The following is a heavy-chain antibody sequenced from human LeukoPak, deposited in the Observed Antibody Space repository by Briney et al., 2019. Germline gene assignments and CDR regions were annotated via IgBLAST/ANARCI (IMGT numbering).Heavy chain of an antibody. CDR1: GGSISSGGYY. D-gene: IGHD3-16*01. CDR3: ARLRGGANDY. V-gene: IGHV4-31*03. Sequence: PSETLSLTCTVSGGSISSGGYYWSWIRQHPGKGLEWIGYIYYSGSTYHNPSLKSRVTISVDTSKNQFSLKLSSVTAADTAVYYCARLRGGANDYWGQGTLVTVSS. CDR2: IYYSGST. J-gene: IGHJ4*02.